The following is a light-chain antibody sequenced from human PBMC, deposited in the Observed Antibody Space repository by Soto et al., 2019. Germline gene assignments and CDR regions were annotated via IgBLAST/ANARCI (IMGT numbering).Light chain of an antibody. Sequence: DIVMTQSPDSLAVSLGERATINCKSSQSVLYSSNNKNYLAWYQQKPGQPPKVLIYWASTRESGVPDRFSGGGSGTDFTLTISSLQAEDVAVYYCQQYYSIPYTFGQGTKLEIK. J-gene: IGKJ2*01. V-gene: IGKV4-1*01. CDR1: QSVLYSSNNKNY. CDR2: WAS. CDR3: QQYYSIPYT.